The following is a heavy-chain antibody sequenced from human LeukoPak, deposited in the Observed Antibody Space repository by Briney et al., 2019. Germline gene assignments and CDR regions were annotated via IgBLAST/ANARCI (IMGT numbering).Heavy chain of an antibody. D-gene: IGHD1-1*01. CDR3: ARYFGTTSSFDY. CDR1: GFTFSSYG. Sequence: GGSLRLSCAASGFTFSSYGMHWVRQAPGKGLEWVAVISYDGSNKYYADSVKGRFTISRDNSKNTLYLQMNSLRAEDTAVYYCARYFGTTSSFDYWGQGTLVTVSS. J-gene: IGHJ4*02. CDR2: ISYDGSNK. V-gene: IGHV3-30*03.